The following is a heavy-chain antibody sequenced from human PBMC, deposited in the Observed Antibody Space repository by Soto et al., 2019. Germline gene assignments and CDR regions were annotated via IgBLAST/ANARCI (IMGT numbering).Heavy chain of an antibody. CDR2: INAGNGNT. CDR3: ARAQSPDYDFWSGYSTAPEFDY. Sequence: GASVKVSCKASGYTFTSYAMHWVRQAPGQRLEWMGWINAGNGNTKYSQEFQGRVTITRDTSASTAYMELSSLRSEDTAVYYCARAQSPDYDFWSGYSTAPEFDYWGQGTLVPVSS. D-gene: IGHD3-3*01. J-gene: IGHJ4*02. V-gene: IGHV1-3*01. CDR1: GYTFTSYA.